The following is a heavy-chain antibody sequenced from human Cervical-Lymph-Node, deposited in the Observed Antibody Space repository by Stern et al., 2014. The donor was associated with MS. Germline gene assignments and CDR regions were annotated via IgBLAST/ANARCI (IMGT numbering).Heavy chain of an antibody. V-gene: IGHV3-23*04. CDR1: GFTFSSYA. D-gene: IGHD6-19*01. J-gene: IGHJ3*02. CDR2: ISGSGGST. Sequence: EVQLVESGGGLVQPGGSLRLSCAASGFTFSSYAMSWVRQAPGKGLEWVSAISGSGGSTYYADSVKGRFTISRDNSKNTLYLQMNSLRAEDTAVYYCAKDQQWLVPGPDAFDIWGQGTMVTVSS. CDR3: AKDQQWLVPGPDAFDI.